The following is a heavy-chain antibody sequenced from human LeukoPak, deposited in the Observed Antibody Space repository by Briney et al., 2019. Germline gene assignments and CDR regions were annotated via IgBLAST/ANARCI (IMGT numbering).Heavy chain of an antibody. CDR2: INPNSGDT. V-gene: IGHV1-2*06. D-gene: IGHD2-8*01. J-gene: IGHJ6*03. CDR3: ARSAEHCNNGVCFTDYYMDV. CDR1: GYTFTSYD. Sequence: GASVKVSCKASGYTFTSYDINWVRQAPGQGLEWMGRINPNSGDTNYAQKFRGRVTMTRDASISTAYMELSSLTSDDTAVYFCARSAEHCNNGVCFTDYYMDVWGKGTTVTVSS.